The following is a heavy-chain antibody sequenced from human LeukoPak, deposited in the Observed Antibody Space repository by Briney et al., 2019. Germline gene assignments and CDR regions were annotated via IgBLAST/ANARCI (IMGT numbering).Heavy chain of an antibody. CDR1: GFTFSSYA. V-gene: IGHV3-23*01. CDR2: ISGSGGST. D-gene: IGHD3-22*01. CDR3: AKVGGLLPFDN. Sequence: GGSLRLSCVASGFTFSSYAMTWVRQAPGKGLEWVSTISGSGGSTYYADSVKGRFTISRDNSKNTLYLQMSSLRAEDTALYYCAKVGGLLPFDNWAREPWSPSPQ. J-gene: IGHJ4*02.